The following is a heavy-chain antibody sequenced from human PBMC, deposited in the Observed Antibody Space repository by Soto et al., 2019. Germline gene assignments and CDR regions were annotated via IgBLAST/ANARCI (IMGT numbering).Heavy chain of an antibody. CDR1: GGSISSGGYY. J-gene: IGHJ4*02. V-gene: IGHV4-31*03. Sequence: SETLSLTCTVSGGSISSGGYYWSWIRQHPGKGLEWIGYIYYSGSTYYNPSLKSRVTISVDTSKNQFSLKLSSVTAADTAVYYCARKTTVTTSFDHWGQGTLVTVSS. CDR3: ARKTTVTTSFDH. CDR2: IYYSGST. D-gene: IGHD4-17*01.